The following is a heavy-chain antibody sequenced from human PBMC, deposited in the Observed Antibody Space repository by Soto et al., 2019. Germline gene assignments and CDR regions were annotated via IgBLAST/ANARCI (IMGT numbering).Heavy chain of an antibody. V-gene: IGHV3-23*01. CDR1: GFTFSSYA. D-gene: IGHD3-22*01. Sequence: WGSLRLSCAASGFTFSSYAMNCVRQAPGKGLEWVSVISVSGGSTYYADSVKGRFTISRDNSKNTLYLQMNSLRAEDTAVYYCAKTFYYDSSFGYYFDYWGQGTLVTVSS. CDR2: ISVSGGST. J-gene: IGHJ4*02. CDR3: AKTFYYDSSFGYYFDY.